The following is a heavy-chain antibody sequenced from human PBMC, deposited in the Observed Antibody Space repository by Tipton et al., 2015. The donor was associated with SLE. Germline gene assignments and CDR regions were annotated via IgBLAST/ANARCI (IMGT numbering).Heavy chain of an antibody. CDR3: ATLSDASGNYYNWFDP. Sequence: TLSLTCTVPGGSINNYYWSWIRQPPGKGLEWIGYIYYSGTTNYNPSLTSRVTISVDKSKKQFSLKLNSVTAADTAVYYCATLSDASGNYYNWFDPWGQGTLVTVSS. CDR1: GGSINNYY. D-gene: IGHD3-10*01. J-gene: IGHJ5*02. V-gene: IGHV4-59*12. CDR2: IYYSGTT.